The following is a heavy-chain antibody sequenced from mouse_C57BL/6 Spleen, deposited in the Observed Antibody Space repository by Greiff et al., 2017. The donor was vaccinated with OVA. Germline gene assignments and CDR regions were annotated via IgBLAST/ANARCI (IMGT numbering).Heavy chain of an antibody. CDR1: GYTFTDYY. D-gene: IGHD1-1*01. J-gene: IGHJ4*01. CDR2: IYPGSGNT. Sequence: QVQLKQSGAELVRPGASVKLSCKASGYTFTDYYINWVKQRPGQGLEWIARIYPGSGNTYYNEKFKGKATLTAEKSSSTAYMQLSSLTSEDSAVYFCAREDYGSSPYYYAMDYWGQGTSVTVSS. CDR3: AREDYGSSPYYYAMDY. V-gene: IGHV1-76*01.